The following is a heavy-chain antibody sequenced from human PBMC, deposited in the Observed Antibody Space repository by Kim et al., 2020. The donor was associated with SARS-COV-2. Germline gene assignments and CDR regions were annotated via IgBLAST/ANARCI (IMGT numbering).Heavy chain of an antibody. V-gene: IGHV5-51*01. CDR3: ARVARGVGRGWFDP. CDR1: GYIFTNYW. Sequence: GESLKISCRGSGYIFTNYWIAWVRQMPGRGLEWMGVIYPDDSDLRYSPSFQGQVTVSADKSISTAYLQWSSLKASDTAIYYCARVARGVGRGWFDPWGQGTLVTVSS. D-gene: IGHD3-10*01. CDR2: IYPDDSDL. J-gene: IGHJ5*02.